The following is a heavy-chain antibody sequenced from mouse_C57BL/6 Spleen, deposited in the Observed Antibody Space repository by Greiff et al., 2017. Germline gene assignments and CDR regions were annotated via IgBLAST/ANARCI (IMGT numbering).Heavy chain of an antibody. CDR1: GFTFSGYA. D-gene: IGHD1-1*02. Sequence: EVQLMESVGGLVQPGRSLKLSCAASGFTFSGYAMAWVRQAPEKGLEWVAYISSGGGCIYYLDTLKSRFIISRDNARNIMYLQMSSLKSEDTATYYCAREGPWYLDYWGTGTSVTVSS. CDR2: ISSGGGCI. CDR3: AREGPWYLDY. V-gene: IGHV5-16*01. J-gene: IGHJ4*01.